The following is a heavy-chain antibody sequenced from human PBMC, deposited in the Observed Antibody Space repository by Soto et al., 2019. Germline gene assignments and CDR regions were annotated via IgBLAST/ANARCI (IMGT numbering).Heavy chain of an antibody. CDR1: GYTFTSYA. Sequence: QVQLVQSGAEVKKPGASVKVYCKASGYTFTSYAMHWVRQAPGQRLEWMGWINAGNGNTKYSQKFQGRVTITRDTSASTAYMELSSLRSEDTAVYYCARLAALGYCSSTSCLGDWYFDLWGRGTLVTVSS. CDR3: ARLAALGYCSSTSCLGDWYFDL. CDR2: INAGNGNT. V-gene: IGHV1-3*01. J-gene: IGHJ2*01. D-gene: IGHD2-2*01.